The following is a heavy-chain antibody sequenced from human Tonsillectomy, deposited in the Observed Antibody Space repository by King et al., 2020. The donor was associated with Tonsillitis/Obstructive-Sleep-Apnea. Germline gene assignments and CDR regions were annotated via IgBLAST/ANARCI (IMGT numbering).Heavy chain of an antibody. D-gene: IGHD2-2*01. CDR1: GFTFSDYY. CDR3: ARIPLLYCSSTSCYYWFDP. Sequence: VQLVESGGGLVKPGGSLRLSCAASGFTFSDYYMSWIRQAPGKGLEWVSYISSSSSYTNYADSVKGRFTISRDNAKNSLYLQMNSLRAEGTAVYYCARIPLLYCSSTSCYYWFDPWGQGTLVTVSS. CDR2: ISSSSSYT. V-gene: IGHV3-11*05. J-gene: IGHJ5*02.